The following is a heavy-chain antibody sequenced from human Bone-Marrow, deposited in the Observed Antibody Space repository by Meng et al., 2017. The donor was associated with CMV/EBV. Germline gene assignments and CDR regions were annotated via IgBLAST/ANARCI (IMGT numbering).Heavy chain of an antibody. V-gene: IGHV3-23*01. CDR3: AKSDRTSYYFYYWDV. D-gene: IGHD1-1*01. Sequence: GESLKISCEASGFTFSSYAMTWVRQAPGKGLEWVSLIINSGGNTYYADSVKGRFTISSDNSKNTLYLQMNSLRAEDTAVYYCAKSDRTSYYFYYWDVWGQGTTVTVSS. CDR1: GFTFSSYA. CDR2: IINSGGNT. J-gene: IGHJ6*03.